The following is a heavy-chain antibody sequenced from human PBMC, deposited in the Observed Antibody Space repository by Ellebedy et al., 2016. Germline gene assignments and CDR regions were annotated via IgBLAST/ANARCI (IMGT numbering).Heavy chain of an antibody. D-gene: IGHD1-26*01. V-gene: IGHV4-39*01. Sequence: SETLSLTCTVSGDSISDSRSYWGWIRQPPGKGLEWIGSVFYSMSTYYNPSLKGRATISVDTYKNTFSLALTAVTAADTATYFCARQRLGATPIDSWGQGTLVTVSS. J-gene: IGHJ4*02. CDR2: VFYSMST. CDR3: ARQRLGATPIDS. CDR1: GDSISDSRSY.